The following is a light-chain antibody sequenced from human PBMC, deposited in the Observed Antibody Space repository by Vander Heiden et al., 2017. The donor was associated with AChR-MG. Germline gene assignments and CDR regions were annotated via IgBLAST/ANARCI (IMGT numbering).Light chain of an antibody. J-gene: IGLJ1*01. V-gene: IGLV1-44*01. CDR3: AAWDDSLNGYV. Sequence: QSVLTQPPSASGTPGQRVTISCSGSSSNIGSNAVNWYQQLPGTAPKLLIYSNNQRPSGVPDRFSGSKSGTSASLAISGLQSEDEAAYFCAAWDDSLNGYVFGTGTKVTVI. CDR1: SSNIGSNA. CDR2: SNN.